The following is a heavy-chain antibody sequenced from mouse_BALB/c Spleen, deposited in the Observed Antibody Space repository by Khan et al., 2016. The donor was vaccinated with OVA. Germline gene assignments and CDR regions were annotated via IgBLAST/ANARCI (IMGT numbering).Heavy chain of an antibody. D-gene: IGHD2-4*01. CDR1: GFSLSNYS. CDR3: ARRVYDYGRGALFAY. Sequence: QVQLKQSGPGLVQPSQSLSITCTVSGFSLSNYSLHWVRQSPGKGLEWLGIIWSVGSTDYNAAFISRLTISKDNSRSQVFFKMNSLQPNDTAIYYCARRVYDYGRGALFAYWGQGTLVTVSA. CDR2: IWSVGST. V-gene: IGHV2-2*02. J-gene: IGHJ3*01.